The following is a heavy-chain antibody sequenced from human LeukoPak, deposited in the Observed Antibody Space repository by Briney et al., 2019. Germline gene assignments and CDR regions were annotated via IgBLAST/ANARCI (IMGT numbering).Heavy chain of an antibody. CDR2: IYSGGST. V-gene: IGHV3-66*01. J-gene: IGHJ4*02. Sequence: GGSLTLSRADSGFTVSSNYMRWVRHAPGKGLEWVSVIYSGGSTHYADSVKGRFTISRDNSKNTLYLQMNSLRAEDTAVYYCARDRLHYDSLTGYPADWGQGTLVTVSS. D-gene: IGHD3-9*01. CDR1: GFTVSSNY. CDR3: ARDRLHYDSLTGYPAD.